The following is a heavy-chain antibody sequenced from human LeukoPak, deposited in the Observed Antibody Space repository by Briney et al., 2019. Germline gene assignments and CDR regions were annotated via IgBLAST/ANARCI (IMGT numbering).Heavy chain of an antibody. J-gene: IGHJ4*02. CDR1: GDSVSSNSAA. Sequence: SQTLSLTCAISGDSVSSNSAAWNWIRQSPSRGLEWLGRTFYRSKWYYDYAVSVKSRITINPVTSKNQFSLQLNSVTPEDTAVYYGARDEAGSGWSQRHFDYWGQGTLVTVSS. CDR2: TFYRSKWYY. CDR3: ARDEAGSGWSQRHFDY. V-gene: IGHV6-1*01. D-gene: IGHD6-19*01.